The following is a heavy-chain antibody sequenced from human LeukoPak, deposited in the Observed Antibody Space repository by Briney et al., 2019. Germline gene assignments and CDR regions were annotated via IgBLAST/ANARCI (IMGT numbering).Heavy chain of an antibody. Sequence: SETLSLTCTVSGGSISSSSYYWGWIRQPPGKGLGWIGSIYYSGSTYYNPSLKSRVTISVDTSKNQFSLKLSSVTAADTAVYYCARGLRELMFDPWGQGTLVTVSS. CDR1: GGSISSSSYY. D-gene: IGHD3-16*01. CDR3: ARGLRELMFDP. CDR2: IYYSGST. J-gene: IGHJ5*02. V-gene: IGHV4-39*07.